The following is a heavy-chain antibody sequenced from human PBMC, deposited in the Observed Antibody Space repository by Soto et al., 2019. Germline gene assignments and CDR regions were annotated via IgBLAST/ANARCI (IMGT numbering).Heavy chain of an antibody. CDR3: ARMTTVTTGAFDI. Sequence: GESLKISCKGSGYSFTSYWIGWVRQMPGKGLEWMGIIYPGDSDTRYSPSFQGHVTISADKSISTAYLQWSSLKASDTVMYYCARMTTVTTGAFDIWGQGTMVTVSS. J-gene: IGHJ3*02. CDR1: GYSFTSYW. D-gene: IGHD4-17*01. CDR2: IYPGDSDT. V-gene: IGHV5-51*01.